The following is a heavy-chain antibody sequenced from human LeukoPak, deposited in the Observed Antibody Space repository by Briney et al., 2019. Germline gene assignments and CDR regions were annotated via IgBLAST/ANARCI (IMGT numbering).Heavy chain of an antibody. CDR1: GFTFSSYW. J-gene: IGHJ4*02. D-gene: IGHD6-6*01. V-gene: IGHV3-7*03. CDR3: ARGIQYSSSPGGDY. Sequence: GGSLRLSCAASGFTFSSYWMSWVRQAPGKGLEWVANIKQDGSEKYYVDSVKGRFTISRDNAKNSLFLQMDGLRAEDTAVYYCARGIQYSSSPGGDYWGQGTLVTVSS. CDR2: IKQDGSEK.